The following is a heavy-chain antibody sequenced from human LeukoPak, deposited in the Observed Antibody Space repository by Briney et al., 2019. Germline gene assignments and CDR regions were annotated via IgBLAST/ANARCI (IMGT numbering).Heavy chain of an antibody. D-gene: IGHD2-21*01. Sequence: ETLSLTCTVSGGSISSSSYYWGWIRQPPGKGLEWIGSIYYSGSTYYNPSLKSRVTISVDTSKNQFSLKLSSVTAADTAVYYCAGPGVVVIATSFAFDIWGQGTMVTVSS. J-gene: IGHJ3*02. CDR2: IYYSGST. V-gene: IGHV4-39*01. CDR3: AGPGVVVIATSFAFDI. CDR1: GGSISSSSYY.